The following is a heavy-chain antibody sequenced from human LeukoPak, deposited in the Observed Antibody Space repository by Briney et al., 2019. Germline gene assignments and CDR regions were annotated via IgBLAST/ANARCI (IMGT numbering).Heavy chain of an antibody. J-gene: IGHJ6*02. V-gene: IGHV5-51*01. Sequence: GASLKISCKGSGYSFTSYWIGWVRQMPGKGLEWMGIIYPGDSDTRYSPSFQGQVTISADKSIGTAYLQWSSLKASDTAMYYCARRTDYYGYGMDVWGQGTTVTVSS. CDR2: IYPGDSDT. D-gene: IGHD3-10*01. CDR1: GYSFTSYW. CDR3: ARRTDYYGYGMDV.